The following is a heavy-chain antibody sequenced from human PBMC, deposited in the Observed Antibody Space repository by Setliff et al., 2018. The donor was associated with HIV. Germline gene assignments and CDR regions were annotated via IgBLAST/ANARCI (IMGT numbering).Heavy chain of an antibody. D-gene: IGHD3-16*01. CDR1: GASMSSGDYY. V-gene: IGHV4-39*07. CDR3: ARDRGGVGYNPSYYFDY. CDR2: INHSGST. Sequence: SETLSLTCTVSGASMSSGDYYWSWIRQPPGKGLEWIGEINHSGSTNYNPSLKSRVTISVDRSKNQFSLKLSSVTAADTAVYYCARDRGGVGYNPSYYFDYWGQGTLVTVSS. J-gene: IGHJ4*02.